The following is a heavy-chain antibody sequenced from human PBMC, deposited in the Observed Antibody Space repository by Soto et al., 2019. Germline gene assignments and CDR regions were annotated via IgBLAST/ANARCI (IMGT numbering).Heavy chain of an antibody. CDR1: GYTLTELS. V-gene: IGHV1-24*01. Sequence: ASVKVSCKVSGYTLTELSMHWVRQAPGKGLEWMGGFDPEDGETIYAQKFQGRVTMTEDTSTDTAYMELSSLRSEDTAVYYCATAPRNTQGVNFDYWGQGTLVTVSS. D-gene: IGHD3-16*02. CDR2: FDPEDGET. J-gene: IGHJ4*02. CDR3: ATAPRNTQGVNFDY.